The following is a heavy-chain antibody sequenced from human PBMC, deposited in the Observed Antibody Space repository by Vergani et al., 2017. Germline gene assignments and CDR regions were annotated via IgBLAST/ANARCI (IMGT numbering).Heavy chain of an antibody. CDR1: GGSISSGSYY. J-gene: IGHJ3*02. CDR2: IYTSGST. Sequence: QVQLQESGPGLVKPSQTLSLTCTVSGGSISSGSYYWSWIRQPAGKGLEWIGRIYTSGSTNYNPSLKSRVTISVDTSKNQFSLKLSSVTAADTAVYYCARDLQGGWLQGAFDIWGQGTMVTVSS. CDR3: ARDLQGGWLQGAFDI. D-gene: IGHD5-24*01. V-gene: IGHV4-61*02.